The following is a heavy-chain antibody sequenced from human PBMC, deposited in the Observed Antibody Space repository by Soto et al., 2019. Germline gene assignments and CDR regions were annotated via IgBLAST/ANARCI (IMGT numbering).Heavy chain of an antibody. V-gene: IGHV1-2*02. CDR1: GYTFTGYY. CDR3: ARAGIAAPRSGEYAMDV. Sequence: ASVKVSCKASGYTFTGYYIHWVRQAPGQGLEWMGWINPNTGGTRSAQRFQGRVSMTRDTPITTAYMEMSTLRSDDTAIYYCARAGIAAPRSGEYAMDVWGQGTTVTVSS. CDR2: INPNTGGT. J-gene: IGHJ6*02. D-gene: IGHD6-13*01.